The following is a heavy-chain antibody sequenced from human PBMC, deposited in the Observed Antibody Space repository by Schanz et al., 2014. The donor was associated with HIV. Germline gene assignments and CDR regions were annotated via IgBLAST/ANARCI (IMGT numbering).Heavy chain of an antibody. J-gene: IGHJ6*01. V-gene: IGHV3-74*01. CDR2: INNDGSTT. Sequence: EVQLLESGGGLVQPGGSLRLSCAASGFTFNTYNMNWVRQAPGKGLEWVSRINNDGSTTTYADSVKGRFTISRDNAKNTLYLQMNSLRAEDTAVYYCARETVNYYYGMDVWGQGTTVTVSS. CDR1: GFTFNTYN. D-gene: IGHD4-4*01. CDR3: ARETVNYYYGMDV.